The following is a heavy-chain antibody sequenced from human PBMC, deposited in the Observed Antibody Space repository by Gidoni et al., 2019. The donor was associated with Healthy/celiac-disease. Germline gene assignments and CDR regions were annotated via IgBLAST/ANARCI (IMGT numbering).Heavy chain of an antibody. J-gene: IGHJ4*02. CDR1: GCTFSSYS. D-gene: IGHD3-3*01. Sequence: EVQLVESGGGRVKPGGPLRRSCAASGCTFSSYSMNWVSQAPGKGLEWVSSISSSSSYIYYAYSVKGRFTISRDNAKNSLYLQMNSLRAEDTAVYYCARARVVISGQETLDYWGQGTLVTVSS. V-gene: IGHV3-21*01. CDR2: ISSSSSYI. CDR3: ARARVVISGQETLDY.